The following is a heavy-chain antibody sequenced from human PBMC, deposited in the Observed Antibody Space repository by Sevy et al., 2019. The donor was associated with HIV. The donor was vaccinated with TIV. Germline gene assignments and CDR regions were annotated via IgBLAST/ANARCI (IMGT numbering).Heavy chain of an antibody. CDR3: ARDRPSRGHYSHWEYFQH. V-gene: IGHV3-7*01. J-gene: IGHJ1*01. Sequence: GGSLRLSCAASGFTFSSYWMSWVRQAPGKGLEWVANIKQDGSEKYYVDSVMGRFTISRDNAKNSLYLQMNSLRAEDTAVYYGARDRPSRGHYSHWEYFQHWGQGTLVTVSS. D-gene: IGHD3-22*01. CDR2: IKQDGSEK. CDR1: GFTFSSYW.